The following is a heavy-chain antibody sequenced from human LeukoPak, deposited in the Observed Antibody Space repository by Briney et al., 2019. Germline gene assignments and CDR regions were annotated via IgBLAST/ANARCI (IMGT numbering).Heavy chain of an antibody. D-gene: IGHD5-12*01. Sequence: PGGSLRLSCAASGFTFSSYGMYWVRQAPGKELEWVAFIRYDGSNKYYADSVKGRFTVSRDNSKNTLYLQMKSLRAEDTAVYYCAKGGGYEAQYYYYYLDVWGKGTTVTISS. V-gene: IGHV3-30*02. CDR1: GFTFSSYG. J-gene: IGHJ6*03. CDR3: AKGGGYEAQYYYYYLDV. CDR2: IRYDGSNK.